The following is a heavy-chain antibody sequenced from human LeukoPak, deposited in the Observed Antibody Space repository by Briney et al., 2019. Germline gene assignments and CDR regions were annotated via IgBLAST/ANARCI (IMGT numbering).Heavy chain of an antibody. J-gene: IGHJ4*02. V-gene: IGHV1-18*04. Sequence: GALVKVSCKASGYTFSSYGISWVRQPPGQGLEWMGWISAYNGNTNYVQKLRGRVTMTTDTSTSTAYMELRSLRSDDTAVYYCARVDILTGYYHFDYWGQGTLVTVSS. CDR3: ARVDILTGYYHFDY. CDR1: GYTFSSYG. D-gene: IGHD3-9*01. CDR2: ISAYNGNT.